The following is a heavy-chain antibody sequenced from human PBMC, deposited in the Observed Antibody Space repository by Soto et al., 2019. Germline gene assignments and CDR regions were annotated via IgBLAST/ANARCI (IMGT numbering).Heavy chain of an antibody. CDR3: ARDVHGDYADF. V-gene: IGHV1-18*01. CDR1: GYIFTRFG. D-gene: IGHD4-17*01. Sequence: ASVKVSCKASGYIFTRFGFSWVRRAAGQRLEWMGRVNGYNENNNYAQRFQGRLTLTTDKSTSTAYMELRSLRSDDTALYYCARDVHGDYADFWG. CDR2: VNGYNENN. J-gene: IGHJ4*01.